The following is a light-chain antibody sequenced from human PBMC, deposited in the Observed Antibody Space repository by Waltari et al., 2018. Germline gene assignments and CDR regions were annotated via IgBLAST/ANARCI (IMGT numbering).Light chain of an antibody. CDR1: QSLSKKY. CDR3: QQYGSSVMYT. Sequence: VLTQSPGTLSLSPGESVTLSCRASQSLSKKYLAWDQQKPGQAPRLLIYGASSRAAGIPDRFSGSGSGTDFTRTISRLEPEDFAMYYCQQYGSSVMYTFGQGTKLEIK. V-gene: IGKV3-20*01. J-gene: IGKJ2*01. CDR2: GAS.